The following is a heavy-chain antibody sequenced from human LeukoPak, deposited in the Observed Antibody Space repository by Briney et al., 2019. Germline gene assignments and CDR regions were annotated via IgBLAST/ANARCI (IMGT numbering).Heavy chain of an antibody. CDR1: GGTFSGNS. Sequence: SVKVSCKASGGTFSGNSITWVRQAPGQGLEWVGRFIPILNTTNYAQDFQGRVTLTADKSTSTAYMELMSLGSEDTAVYYCARETRDSNWNSVAYLDHWGQGTLVTVPS. V-gene: IGHV1-69*08. CDR2: FIPILNTT. D-gene: IGHD1-7*01. J-gene: IGHJ4*02. CDR3: ARETRDSNWNSVAYLDH.